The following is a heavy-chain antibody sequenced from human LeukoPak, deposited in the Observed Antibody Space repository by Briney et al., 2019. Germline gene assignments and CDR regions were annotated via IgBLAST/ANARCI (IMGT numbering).Heavy chain of an antibody. V-gene: IGHV4-59*01. CDR1: GGSISSYY. CDR3: ARSHYGSGRDY. J-gene: IGHJ4*02. D-gene: IGHD3-10*01. Sequence: ETLSLTCTVSGGSISSYYWSWIRQPPGKGLEWIGYIYYSGSTNYNPSLKSRVTISVDTSKNQFSLKLSSVTAADTAVYYCARSHYGSGRDYWGQGTLVTVSS. CDR2: IYYSGST.